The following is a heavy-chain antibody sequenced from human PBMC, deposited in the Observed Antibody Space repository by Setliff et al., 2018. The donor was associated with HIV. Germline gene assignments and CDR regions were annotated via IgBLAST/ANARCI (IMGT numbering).Heavy chain of an antibody. CDR3: ARDMENFGVLPSAPFDP. J-gene: IGHJ5*02. CDR2: VHKSGNT. D-gene: IGHD3-3*01. V-gene: IGHV4-4*07. Sequence: SETLSLTCTVSGGSIRNYYWSWIRQSAGKGLEWIGRVHKSGNTDYNPSLKGRVTMSVDTSKNQFFLKLTSMTAADTAIYYCARDMENFGVLPSAPFDPWGRGTLVTVSS. CDR1: GGSIRNYY.